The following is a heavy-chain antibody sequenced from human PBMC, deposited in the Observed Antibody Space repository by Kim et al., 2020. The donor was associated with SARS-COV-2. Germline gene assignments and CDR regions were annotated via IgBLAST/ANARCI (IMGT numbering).Heavy chain of an antibody. CDR2: INHSGST. CDR3: ARGELQQLPTPHNWFDP. D-gene: IGHD6-13*01. J-gene: IGHJ5*02. Sequence: SETLSLTCAVYGGSFSGYYWSWIRQPPGKGLEWIGEINHSGSTNYNPSLKSRVTISVDTSKNQFSLKLSSVTAADTAVYYCARGELQQLPTPHNWFDPWGQGTLVTVSS. V-gene: IGHV4-34*01. CDR1: GGSFSGYY.